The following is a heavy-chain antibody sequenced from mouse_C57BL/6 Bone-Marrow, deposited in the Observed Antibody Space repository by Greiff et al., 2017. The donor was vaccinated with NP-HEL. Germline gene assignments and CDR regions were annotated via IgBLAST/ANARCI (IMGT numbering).Heavy chain of an antibody. CDR2: IRSKSNNYAT. CDR3: VRHWYYGSRVDWYFDV. V-gene: IGHV10-1*01. CDR1: GFSFNTYA. Sequence: EVKLVESGGGLVQPKGSLKLSCAASGFSFNTYAMNWVRQAPGKGLEWVARIRSKSNNYATYYADSVKDRFTISRDDSESMLYLQMNNLKTEDTAMYYCVRHWYYGSRVDWYFDVWGTGTTVTVSS. J-gene: IGHJ1*03. D-gene: IGHD1-1*01.